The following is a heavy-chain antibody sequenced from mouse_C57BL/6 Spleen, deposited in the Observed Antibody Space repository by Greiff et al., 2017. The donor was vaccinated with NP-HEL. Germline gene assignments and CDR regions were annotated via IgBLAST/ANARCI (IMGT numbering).Heavy chain of an antibody. J-gene: IGHJ3*01. Sequence: QVQLQQPGAELVRPGSSVKLSCKASGYTFTSYWMDWVKQRPGQGLEWIGNIYPSDSETHYNHKFKDKATLTVDKSSSTAYMQLSSLTSEDSAVYYYAREGCDGYSAWFAYWGQGTLVTVSA. CDR3: AREGCDGYSAWFAY. D-gene: IGHD2-3*01. CDR2: IYPSDSET. CDR1: GYTFTSYW. V-gene: IGHV1-61*01.